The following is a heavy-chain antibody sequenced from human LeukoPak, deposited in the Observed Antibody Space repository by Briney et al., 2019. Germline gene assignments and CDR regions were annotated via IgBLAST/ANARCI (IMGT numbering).Heavy chain of an antibody. J-gene: IGHJ4*02. CDR1: GYTFTGYY. CDR2: INPNSGGT. V-gene: IGHV1-2*02. D-gene: IGHD3-10*01. Sequence: ASVKVSCKASGYTFTGYYMHWVRQAPGQGLEWMGWINPNSGGTNYAQKFQGRVTMTRDTSISTAYMELSRLRSDDTAVYYCAKDPDGSMVRGLIITYFDYWGQGTLVTVSS. CDR3: AKDPDGSMVRGLIITYFDY.